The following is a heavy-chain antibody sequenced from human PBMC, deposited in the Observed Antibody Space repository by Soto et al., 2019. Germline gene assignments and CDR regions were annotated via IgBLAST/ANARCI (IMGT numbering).Heavy chain of an antibody. CDR1: GFTFSSYS. V-gene: IGHV3-21*01. J-gene: IGHJ6*02. CDR3: ASQTSGYYYYGMDV. CDR2: ISSSSTYI. Sequence: GGSLRLSCSASGFTFSSYSMNWVRQAPGKGLEWVSSISSSSTYIYYADSVQGRFTISRDNAKNSLYLQMNSLSAEDTAVYYCASQTSGYYYYGMDVWGQGTTVTVSS.